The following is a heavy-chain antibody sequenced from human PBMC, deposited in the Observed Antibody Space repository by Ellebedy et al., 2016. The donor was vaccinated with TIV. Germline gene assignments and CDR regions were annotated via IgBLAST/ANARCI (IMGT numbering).Heavy chain of an antibody. Sequence: GESLKISXAASGFSLSYGWMNWVRQAPGKGLEWVGRVKSKTDGGTIDYAAPVKGRFTISRDDSKSIAYLQMNSLKTEDTAVYYCTRSLLGYNWFDPWGQGTLVTVSS. V-gene: IGHV3-15*07. J-gene: IGHJ5*02. CDR3: TRSLLGYNWFDP. CDR2: VKSKTDGGTI. CDR1: GFSLSYGW.